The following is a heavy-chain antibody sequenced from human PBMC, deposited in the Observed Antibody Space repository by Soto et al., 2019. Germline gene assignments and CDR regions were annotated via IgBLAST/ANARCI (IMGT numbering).Heavy chain of an antibody. CDR2: INHSGST. V-gene: IGHV4-34*01. J-gene: IGHJ5*02. CDR3: ARGRITIFGVVPRYWFDP. Sequence: PSETLSLTCAVYGGSFSGYYWSWIRQPPGKGLEWIGEINHSGSTNYNPSLKSRVTISVDTSKNQFSLKLSSVTAADTAVYYCARGRITIFGVVPRYWFDPWGQGTLVTVSS. CDR1: GGSFSGYY. D-gene: IGHD3-3*01.